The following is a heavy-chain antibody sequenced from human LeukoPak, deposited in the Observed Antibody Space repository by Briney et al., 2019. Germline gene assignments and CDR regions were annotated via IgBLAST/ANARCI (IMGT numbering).Heavy chain of an antibody. CDR1: GFTFSSYA. J-gene: IGHJ4*02. V-gene: IGHV3-23*01. CDR2: ISGSGGST. D-gene: IGHD4-17*01. CDR3: AKALTVTPVEPLNY. Sequence: GGSLRLSCTASGFTFSSYAMTWVRQAPGKGLEWVLAISGSGGSTYYADSVKGRFTISRDNSKNTLYVQMNSLRAEDTAVYYCAKALTVTPVEPLNYWGQGTLVTVSS.